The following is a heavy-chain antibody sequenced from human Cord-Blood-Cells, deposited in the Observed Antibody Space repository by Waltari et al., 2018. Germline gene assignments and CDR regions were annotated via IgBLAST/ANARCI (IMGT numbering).Heavy chain of an antibody. CDR2: INHSGST. D-gene: IGHD3-10*01. V-gene: IGHV4-34*01. J-gene: IGHJ4*02. CDR1: GGSLRGYS. Sequence: QVQLQQWGAGMLKPSETLSLTCVVYGGSLRGYSWSWLGQPPGKGLEWIGEINHSGSTNYNPSLKSRVTISVDTSKNQFSLKLSSVTAADTAVYYCARHPYYGSGSYYNYFDYWGQGTLVTVSS. CDR3: ARHPYYGSGSYYNYFDY.